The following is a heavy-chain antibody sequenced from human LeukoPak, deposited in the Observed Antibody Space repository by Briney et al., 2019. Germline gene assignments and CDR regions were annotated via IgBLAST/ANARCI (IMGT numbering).Heavy chain of an antibody. D-gene: IGHD6-6*01. CDR2: IYHSGST. J-gene: IGHJ4*02. CDR3: ARVSIAALGYYFDC. Sequence: SETLSLTCTVSGYSISSGYYWGWIRQPPGKGLKWIGSIYHSGSTYYNPSLKSRVTISVDTSKNQFSLKLSSVTAADTAVYYCARVSIAALGYYFDCWGQGTLVTVSS. V-gene: IGHV4-38-2*02. CDR1: GYSISSGYY.